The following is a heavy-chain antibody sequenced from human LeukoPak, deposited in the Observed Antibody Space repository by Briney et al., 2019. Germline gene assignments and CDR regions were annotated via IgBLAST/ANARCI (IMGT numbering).Heavy chain of an antibody. Sequence: GESLKISCKGSGYSFTNYWIGWVRQMPGKCLEWMGIIYPGDSATRYSPSFQGQVTISADKSISTAYLQWSSLKASDTAMYFCARDAGDGYPDYWGQGTLVTVSS. CDR3: ARDAGDGYPDY. D-gene: IGHD5-24*01. CDR2: IYPGDSAT. J-gene: IGHJ4*02. CDR1: GYSFTNYW. V-gene: IGHV5-51*01.